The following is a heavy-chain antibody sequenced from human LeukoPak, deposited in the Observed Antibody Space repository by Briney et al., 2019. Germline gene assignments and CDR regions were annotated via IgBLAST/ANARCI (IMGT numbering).Heavy chain of an antibody. CDR1: GFTFSSYE. J-gene: IGHJ4*02. CDR3: AELNDYGDYGVSDY. CDR2: ISSSGSTI. V-gene: IGHV3-48*03. D-gene: IGHD4-17*01. Sequence: GGSLRLSCAASGFTFSSYEMNWVRQAPGKGLEGFSYISSSGSTIYYADSVKGRFTISRDNAKNSLYLQMNSLRAEDTAVYYCAELNDYGDYGVSDYWGQGTLVTVSS.